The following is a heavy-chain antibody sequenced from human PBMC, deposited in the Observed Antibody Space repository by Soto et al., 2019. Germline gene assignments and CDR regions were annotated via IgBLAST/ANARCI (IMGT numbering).Heavy chain of an antibody. CDR2: INPNSGGT. D-gene: IGHD5-12*01. J-gene: IGHJ6*02. V-gene: IGHV1-2*04. CDR1: GYTFTGYY. CDR3: TRGPGVATIYYYYGMDV. Sequence: ASVKVSCKASGYTFTGYYMHWVRQAPGQGLEWMGWINPNSGGTSYAQKFQGWVTMTRDTSISTAYMELSRLRSDDTAVYYCTRGPGVATIYYYYGMDVWGQGTTVTVPS.